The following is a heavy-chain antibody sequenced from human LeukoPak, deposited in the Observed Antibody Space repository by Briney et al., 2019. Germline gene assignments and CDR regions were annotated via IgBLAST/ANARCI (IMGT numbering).Heavy chain of an antibody. CDR3: ARATLTILFDY. CDR2: IYYSGST. V-gene: IGHV4-39*07. D-gene: IGHD3-3*01. J-gene: IGHJ4*02. CDR1: GGSISSSSYY. Sequence: SETLSLTCTVSGGSISSSSYYWGWIRQPPGKGLEWIGSIYYSGSTYYNPSLKSRVTISVDTSKNQFSLKLSSVTAADTAVYYCARATLTILFDYWGQGTLVTVSS.